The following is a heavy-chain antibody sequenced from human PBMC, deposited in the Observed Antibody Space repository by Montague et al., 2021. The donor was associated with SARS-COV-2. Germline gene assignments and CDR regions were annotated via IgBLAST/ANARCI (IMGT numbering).Heavy chain of an antibody. CDR1: GFTFSSYD. V-gene: IGHV3-13*04. Sequence: SLRLSCAASGFTFSSYDMHWVRQATGKGLEWVSAIGTAGDTYYPGSVKGRFTISRENAKNSLYLQMNSLRAGDTAVYYCARAGYSSSWPLRLYWYFDLWGRGTLVIVSS. J-gene: IGHJ2*01. D-gene: IGHD6-13*01. CDR2: IGTAGDT. CDR3: ARAGYSSSWPLRLYWYFDL.